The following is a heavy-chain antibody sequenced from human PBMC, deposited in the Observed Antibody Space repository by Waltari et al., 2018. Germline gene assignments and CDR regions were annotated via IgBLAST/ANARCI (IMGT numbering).Heavy chain of an antibody. V-gene: IGHV4-4*07. D-gene: IGHD5-18*01. Sequence: QVQLQESGPGLVKPSETLSLTCPVSGGSISSYYGSWIRQPAGKGLDWIGRIYTSGSTNYNPSLKSRVTMSVDTSKNQFSLKLSSVTAADTAVYYCARGILYFDYWGQGTLVTVSS. CDR3: ARGILYFDY. J-gene: IGHJ4*02. CDR1: GGSISSYY. CDR2: IYTSGST.